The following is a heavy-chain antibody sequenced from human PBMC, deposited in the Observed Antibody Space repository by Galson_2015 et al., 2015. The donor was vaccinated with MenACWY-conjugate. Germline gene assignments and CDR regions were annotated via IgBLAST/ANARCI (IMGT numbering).Heavy chain of an antibody. V-gene: IGHV3-64D*06. Sequence: SLRLSCAASGFTFSSYAMHWVRQAPGKGLEYVSAISSNGGSTYYADSVKGRFTISRDNSKNTLYLQMSSLRAEDTAVYYCVKGLGMATITDPYPLVYWGQGTLVTVSS. CDR1: GFTFSSYA. CDR3: VKGLGMATITDPYPLVY. J-gene: IGHJ4*02. D-gene: IGHD5-24*01. CDR2: ISSNGGST.